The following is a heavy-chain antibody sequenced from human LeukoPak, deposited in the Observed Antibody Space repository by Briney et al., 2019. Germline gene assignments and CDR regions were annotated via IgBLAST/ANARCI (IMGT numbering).Heavy chain of an antibody. CDR2: IYYSGST. CDR3: ARRSYTGAYFDY. V-gene: IGHV4-59*08. Sequence: SETLSLTCTVSAGSISSYYWSWIRQPPGKGLEWIGFIYYSGSTNYYPALKSRVTISVDKSKNQFSLKLSSVTAADTAVYYCARRSYTGAYFDYWGRGTLVTVSS. CDR1: AGSISSYY. D-gene: IGHD1-26*01. J-gene: IGHJ4*02.